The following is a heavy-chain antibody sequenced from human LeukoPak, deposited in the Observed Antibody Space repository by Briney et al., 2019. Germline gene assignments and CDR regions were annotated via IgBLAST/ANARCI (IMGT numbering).Heavy chain of an antibody. CDR1: GFTFSSYA. V-gene: IGHV3-23*01. Sequence: GGSLRLSCAASGFTFSSYAMSWVRQAPGKGLEWVSSIGGSGGSTYYADSVKGRFTISRDNSKNTLYLQMNSLRAEDTAVYYCAKVETAAAATLRGFDYWGQGTLVTVSP. CDR3: AKVETAAAATLRGFDY. D-gene: IGHD6-13*01. J-gene: IGHJ4*02. CDR2: IGGSGGST.